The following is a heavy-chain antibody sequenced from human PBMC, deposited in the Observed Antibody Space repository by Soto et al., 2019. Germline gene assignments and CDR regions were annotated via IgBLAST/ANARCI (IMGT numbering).Heavy chain of an antibody. Sequence: ASVKVSCKASGYTFTSYDINWVRQATGQGLEWMGWMNPNSGNTGYAQKFQGRVTMTRNTSISTAYMELSSLRSEDTAVYYCARGTLVTGTTYSYYYYGMDVWGQGTTVTVSS. V-gene: IGHV1-8*01. D-gene: IGHD1-7*01. CDR3: ARGTLVTGTTYSYYYYGMDV. CDR1: GYTFTSYD. J-gene: IGHJ6*02. CDR2: MNPNSGNT.